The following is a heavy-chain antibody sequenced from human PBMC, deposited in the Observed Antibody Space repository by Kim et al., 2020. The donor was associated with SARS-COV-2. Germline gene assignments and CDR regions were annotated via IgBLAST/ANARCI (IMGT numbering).Heavy chain of an antibody. D-gene: IGHD6-13*01. Sequence: SVQVRVTISRDNSKNTLYLQMNSLRAEYTAVYYCAKDGSSWSRYYYYMDVWGKGTTVTVSS. J-gene: IGHJ6*03. CDR3: AKDGSSWSRYYYYMDV. V-gene: IGHV3-23*01.